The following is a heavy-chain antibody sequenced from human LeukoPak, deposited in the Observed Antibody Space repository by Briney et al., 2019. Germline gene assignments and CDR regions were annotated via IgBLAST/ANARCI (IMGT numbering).Heavy chain of an antibody. CDR1: GDSISSYY. D-gene: IGHD6-13*01. V-gene: IGHV4-59*12. Sequence: SETLSLTCTVTGDSISSYYWSWIRQPPGKGLEWIGNIFYSGSPNYNPSLKSRVTTSFDTSKNQFSLKLSFVTAADTAVYYCARVGHIVAAGTYDYWGQGTLVTVSS. CDR2: IFYSGSP. CDR3: ARVGHIVAAGTYDY. J-gene: IGHJ4*02.